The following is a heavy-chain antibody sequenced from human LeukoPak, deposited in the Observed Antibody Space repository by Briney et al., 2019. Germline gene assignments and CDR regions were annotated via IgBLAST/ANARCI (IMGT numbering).Heavy chain of an antibody. CDR2: ISSSSSTI. D-gene: IGHD3-10*01. CDR1: GFTFSSYS. Sequence: GGSLRLSCAASGFTFSSYSMNWVRQAPGKGLEWVSYISSSSSTIYYADSVKGRFTISRDNAKNSLYLQMNSLRAEDTAVYYCARVHLGAGEGRSYYFDYWGQGTLVTVSS. J-gene: IGHJ4*02. CDR3: ARVHLGAGEGRSYYFDY. V-gene: IGHV3-48*04.